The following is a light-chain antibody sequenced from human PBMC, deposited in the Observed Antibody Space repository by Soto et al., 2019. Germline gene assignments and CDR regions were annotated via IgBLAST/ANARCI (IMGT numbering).Light chain of an antibody. CDR2: AAS. CDR1: QSVSSN. CDR3: QQYNDWPPKYT. J-gene: IGKJ2*01. V-gene: IGKV3-15*01. Sequence: EIVMTQSPATLSVSPGERATLSCRASQSVSSNLAWYQQKPGQAPRLLIYAASTRATGVPARFSGSGSGTEFTLTIRSLQSEDSAVYYCQQYNDWPPKYTFGQGTKLEIK.